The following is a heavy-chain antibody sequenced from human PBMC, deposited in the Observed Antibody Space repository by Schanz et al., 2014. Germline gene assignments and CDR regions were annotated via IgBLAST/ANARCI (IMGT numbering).Heavy chain of an antibody. J-gene: IGHJ4*02. V-gene: IGHV1-18*01. CDR1: GYTFTRSG. CDR2: IGGSDGNT. D-gene: IGHD1-26*01. Sequence: QVQLVQSGGEVKTPGASVKVSCKASGYTFTRSGISWVRQPPGQGLEWMGWIGGSDGNTNFAQKFQGRVTMTTDTSTSTVYMELRSLTSDDSAVYYCARDRDQWDGNYLDYWGQGTLVTVSS. CDR3: ARDRDQWDGNYLDY.